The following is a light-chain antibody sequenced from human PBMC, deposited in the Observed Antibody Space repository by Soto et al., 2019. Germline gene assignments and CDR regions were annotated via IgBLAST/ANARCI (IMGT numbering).Light chain of an antibody. CDR1: QSVSTSY. Sequence: EIVLTQSPGTLSLSPGERATLSCRASQSVSTSYLAWYQQKPGQAPRLLIYGASSRATGIPDRFSGSGSGTDFTLTISRLEPEDFAVYYCQQYGVSPQGYTFGQGTKLEIK. CDR2: GAS. J-gene: IGKJ2*01. CDR3: QQYGVSPQGYT. V-gene: IGKV3-20*01.